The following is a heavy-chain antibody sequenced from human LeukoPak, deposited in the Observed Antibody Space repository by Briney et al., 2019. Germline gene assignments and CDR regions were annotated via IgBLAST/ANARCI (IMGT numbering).Heavy chain of an antibody. D-gene: IGHD4-17*01. CDR3: ARGVNDYGDPRCDAFDI. CDR2: IYYSGST. Sequence: SETLSLTCTVSGGSISSYYWSWIRQPPGKGLEWIGYIYYSGSTNYNPSLKSRVTISVDTSKNQFSLKLSSVTAADTAVYYCARGVNDYGDPRCDAFDIWGQGTMVTVSS. V-gene: IGHV4-59*01. J-gene: IGHJ3*02. CDR1: GGSISSYY.